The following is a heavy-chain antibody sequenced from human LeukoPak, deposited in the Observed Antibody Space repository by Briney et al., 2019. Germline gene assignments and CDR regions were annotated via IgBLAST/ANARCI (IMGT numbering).Heavy chain of an antibody. D-gene: IGHD2-2*01. J-gene: IGHJ4*02. CDR2: IYTSGST. Sequence: SETLSLTCTVSGGSISSYYWSWIRQPAGKGLEWIGRIYTSGSTNYNPSLKSRVTMSVDTSKNQFSLKLSSVTVADTAVYYCARVGRYQLLEEYFDYWGQGTLVTVSS. V-gene: IGHV4-4*07. CDR1: GGSISSYY. CDR3: ARVGRYQLLEEYFDY.